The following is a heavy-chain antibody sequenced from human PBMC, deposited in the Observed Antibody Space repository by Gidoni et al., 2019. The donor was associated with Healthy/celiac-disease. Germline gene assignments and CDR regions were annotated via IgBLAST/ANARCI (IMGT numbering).Heavy chain of an antibody. V-gene: IGHV4-59*01. CDR2: IYYSGST. Sequence: QVQLQESGPGLVKPSETLSLTCTVSGGSISSYYWSWIRQPPGKGLEWIGYIYYSGSTNYNPSLKSRVTISVDTSKNQFSLKLSSVTAADTAVYYCARGSYGDYYLGYWGQGTLVTVSS. D-gene: IGHD4-17*01. CDR1: GGSISSYY. CDR3: ARGSYGDYYLGY. J-gene: IGHJ4*02.